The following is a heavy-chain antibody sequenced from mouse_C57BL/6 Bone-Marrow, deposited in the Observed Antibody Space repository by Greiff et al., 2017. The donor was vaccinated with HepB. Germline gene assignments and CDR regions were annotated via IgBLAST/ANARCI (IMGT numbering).Heavy chain of an antibody. CDR3: AGGAMDY. CDR2: IDPSDSYT. CDR1: GYTFTSYW. J-gene: IGHJ4*01. Sequence: QVQLKQPGAELVMPGASVKLSCKASGYTFTSYWMHWVKQRPGQGLEWIGEIDPSDSYTNYNQKFKGKSTLTVDKSSSTAYMQLSSLTSEDSAVYYCAGGAMDYWGQGTSATVSS. V-gene: IGHV1-69*01.